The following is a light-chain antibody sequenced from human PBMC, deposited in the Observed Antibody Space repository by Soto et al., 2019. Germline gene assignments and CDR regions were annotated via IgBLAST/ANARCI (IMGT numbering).Light chain of an antibody. CDR1: QVIDNY. J-gene: IGKJ5*01. Sequence: EIQMTQSPSSLSASVGDRVTITCQASQVIDNYLNWYQQKPGKAPKLLINDASNLESGVPSRFSGSGSGTDFTLTISSLQPADIATYYCQQYDDLPITFGPGTRLEIK. CDR3: QQYDDLPIT. V-gene: IGKV1-33*01. CDR2: DAS.